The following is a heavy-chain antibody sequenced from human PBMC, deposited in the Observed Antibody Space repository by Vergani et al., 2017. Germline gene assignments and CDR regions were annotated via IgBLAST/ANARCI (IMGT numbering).Heavy chain of an antibody. J-gene: IGHJ3*02. CDR3: AKVNRLDYSMITFGGVIAIDAFDI. CDR1: GFTFSSYV. V-gene: IGHV3-23*01. CDR2: ISGSGGST. D-gene: IGHD3-16*02. Sequence: EVQLLESGGGLVQPGGSLRLSCAASGFTFSSYVMSWVRQAPGKGLEWVSAISGSGGSTYYADSVKGRFTISRDNSKNTLYLQMNSLRAEDTAVYYCAKVNRLDYSMITFGGVIAIDAFDIWGQGTMVTVSS.